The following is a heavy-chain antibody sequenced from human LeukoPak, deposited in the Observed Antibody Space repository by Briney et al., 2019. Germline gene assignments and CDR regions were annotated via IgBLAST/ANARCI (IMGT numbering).Heavy chain of an antibody. Sequence: SQTLSLTCTVSGGSISSGSYYWSWIRQPAGKGLEWIGRIYTSGSTNYNPSLKSRVTISVDTSKNQFSLKLSSVTAADTAVYYCARDLAEDYFDYWGQGTLVTVSS. V-gene: IGHV4-61*02. CDR2: IYTSGST. CDR3: ARDLAEDYFDY. CDR1: GGSISSGSYY. J-gene: IGHJ4*02.